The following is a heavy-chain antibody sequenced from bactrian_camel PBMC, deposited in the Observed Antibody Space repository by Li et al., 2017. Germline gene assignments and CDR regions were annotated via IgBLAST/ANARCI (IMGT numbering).Heavy chain of an antibody. D-gene: IGHD3*01. CDR1: GDTSNSAC. V-gene: IGHV3S1*01. J-gene: IGHJ4*01. CDR2: IAKVSGT. Sequence: HVQLVESGGGSVQAGGSLRLSCSVYGDTSNSACMAWFREAPGKEREGVAAIAKVSGTRYAESVKGRFVISKDNAKNTLYLQMNTLKPEDTALYYCATRTDCGWGSTASLLKVVYQIWGQGTQVTVS. CDR3: ATRTDCGWGSTASLLKVVYQI.